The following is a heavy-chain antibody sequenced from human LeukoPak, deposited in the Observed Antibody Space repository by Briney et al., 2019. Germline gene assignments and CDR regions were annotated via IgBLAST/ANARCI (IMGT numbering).Heavy chain of an antibody. CDR2: IYYSGST. CDR3: ARDLSRKSSSWYFDY. Sequence: PSETLSVTCTVSGGSISSGDYYWSWIRQPPGKGLEWIGYIYYSGSTYYNPSLKSRVTISVDTSKNQFSLKLSSVTAADTAVYYCARDLSRKSSSWYFDYWGQGTLVTVSS. J-gene: IGHJ4*02. V-gene: IGHV4-30-4*08. CDR1: GGSISSGDYY. D-gene: IGHD6-13*01.